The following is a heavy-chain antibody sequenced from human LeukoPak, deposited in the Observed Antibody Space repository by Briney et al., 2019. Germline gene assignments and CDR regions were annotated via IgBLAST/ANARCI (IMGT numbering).Heavy chain of an antibody. CDR1: GYTFTSYD. D-gene: IGHD6-13*01. V-gene: IGHV1-8*01. CDR3: ARDPGYSSSFHPDAFDI. Sequence: ASVKASCKASGYTFTSYDINWVRQATGQGLEWMGWMNPNSGNTGYAQKFQGRVTMTRNTSISTAYMELSSLRSEDTAVYYCARDPGYSSSFHPDAFDIWGQGAMVTVSS. CDR2: MNPNSGNT. J-gene: IGHJ3*02.